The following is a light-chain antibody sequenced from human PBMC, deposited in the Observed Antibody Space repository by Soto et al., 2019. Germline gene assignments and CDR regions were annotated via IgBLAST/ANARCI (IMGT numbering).Light chain of an antibody. J-gene: IGKJ2*01. V-gene: IGKV1-39*01. CDR2: GAS. CDR3: QQRYKTSLSA. CDR1: QRIDNF. Sequence: DIQMTQSPSFLSASVGDRVTITCRASQRIDNFLNWYQQKPGKAPKLLIYGASSLQSGVPSRFSGSGSGTDFTLTTTSLQPEDSANSHCQQRYKTSLSAFGQGTKVDIK.